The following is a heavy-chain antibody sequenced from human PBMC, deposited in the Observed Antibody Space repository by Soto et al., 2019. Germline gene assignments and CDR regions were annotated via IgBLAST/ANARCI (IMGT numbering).Heavy chain of an antibody. D-gene: IGHD2-2*01. J-gene: IGHJ6*02. CDR1: GGTFSSYA. Sequence: QVQLVQSGAEVKKPGSSVKVSCKASGGTFSSYAISWVRQAPGQGLEWMGGIIPISDTTNYAQKCQGRVTITADESTSTAYMELTSRRSEDTAVYYCARSHGSSTSLEIYYYYYYGMDVWGQGTTVTVSS. CDR3: ARSHGSSTSLEIYYYYYYGMDV. CDR2: IIPISDTT. V-gene: IGHV1-69*01.